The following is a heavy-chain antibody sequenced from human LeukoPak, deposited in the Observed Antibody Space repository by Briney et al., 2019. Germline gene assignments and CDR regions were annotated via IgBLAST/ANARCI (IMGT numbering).Heavy chain of an antibody. D-gene: IGHD1-26*01. CDR2: IYYSGST. J-gene: IGHJ5*02. Sequence: PSETLSLTCTVSGGSVSSGSYYWSWIRQPPGKGPEWVGYIYYSGSTNYNPSLKSRVTISVDTSKNQFSLKLSSVTAADTAVYYCARVVLSHLFDPCGQGTLVTVSS. CDR1: GGSVSSGSYY. V-gene: IGHV4-61*01. CDR3: ARVVLSHLFDP.